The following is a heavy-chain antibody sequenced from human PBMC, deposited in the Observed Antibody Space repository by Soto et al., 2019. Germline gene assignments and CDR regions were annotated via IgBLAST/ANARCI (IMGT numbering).Heavy chain of an antibody. Sequence: ASVKVSCKASGYTFTSYGISWVRQAPGQGLEGMGWISAYNGNTNYAQKLQGRVTMTTDTSTSTANMELRSLSSGDTAVYYCAKLRIPASATGAFAICGQGTLVTVSS. CDR3: AKLRIPASATGAFAI. CDR1: GYTFTSYG. V-gene: IGHV1-18*01. CDR2: ISAYNGNT. D-gene: IGHD6-13*01. J-gene: IGHJ3*02.